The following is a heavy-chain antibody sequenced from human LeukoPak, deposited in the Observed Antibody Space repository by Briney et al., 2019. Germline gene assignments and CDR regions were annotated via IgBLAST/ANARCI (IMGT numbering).Heavy chain of an antibody. J-gene: IGHJ6*03. D-gene: IGHD6-13*01. CDR3: ARSLPDIAAADNYYYYYMDV. CDR1: GGSFSGYY. Sequence: SETLSLICAVYGGSFSGYYWSWIRQPPGKGLEWIGEINHSGSTNYNPSLKSRVTISVDTSKKQFSLKLRSVTAADTAVYYCARSLPDIAAADNYYYYYMDVWGEGTTVTVSS. V-gene: IGHV4-34*01. CDR2: INHSGST.